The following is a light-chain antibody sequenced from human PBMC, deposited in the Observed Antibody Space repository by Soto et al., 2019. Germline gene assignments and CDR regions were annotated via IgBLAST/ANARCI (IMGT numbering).Light chain of an antibody. J-gene: IGKJ2*01. CDR1: QSVTSNS. CDR2: GAS. CDR3: QQYGSSPYT. Sequence: EIVLTQSPGTLSLSPGERATLSRRASQSVTSNSLAWYQQKPGQAPRLLIYGASSRATGIPDRFSGNGSGTDFTLTISRLEPEDFAVYYCQQYGSSPYTFGQGTKLEIK. V-gene: IGKV3-20*01.